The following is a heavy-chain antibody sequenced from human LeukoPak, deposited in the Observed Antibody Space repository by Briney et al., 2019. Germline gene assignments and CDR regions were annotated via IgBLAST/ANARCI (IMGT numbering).Heavy chain of an antibody. CDR2: IHFSGST. CDR1: DASISGYY. Sequence: SETLSLTCTVSDASISGYYWSWIRQPPGKGLEWIGSIHFSGSTNYNPSLRSRVTISVDTSKNQLSLKLSSVTAADTAVYYCARDLGGIYFDYWGQGTLVTVSS. D-gene: IGHD1-26*01. V-gene: IGHV4-59*01. CDR3: ARDLGGIYFDY. J-gene: IGHJ4*02.